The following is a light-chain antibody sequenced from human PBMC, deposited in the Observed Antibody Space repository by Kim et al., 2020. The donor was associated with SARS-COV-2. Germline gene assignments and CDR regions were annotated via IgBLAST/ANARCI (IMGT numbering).Light chain of an antibody. CDR1: QSVSSS. Sequence: EIVMMQSPATLSVSPGERATLSCRASQSVSSSLAWYQQRPGQAPRLLIYGASTRATGIPARFSGSGSGTEFTLTISSLQSEDFALYYCQQYKKWPPHTFGQGTKLEI. J-gene: IGKJ2*01. CDR3: QQYKKWPPHT. V-gene: IGKV3-15*01. CDR2: GAS.